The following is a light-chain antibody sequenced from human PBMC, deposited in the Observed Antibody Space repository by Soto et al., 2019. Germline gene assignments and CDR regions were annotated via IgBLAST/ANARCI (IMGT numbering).Light chain of an antibody. Sequence: EIVMTQSPATLSVSPGERATLSCGASQSVGSHLAWYQQRPGQAPRLLIYGASYRATGIPARFSGSGSGTDFTLTISRLEPEDFAVYYCQQYGSTPYTFGQGTILEIK. CDR3: QQYGSTPYT. V-gene: IGKV3-15*01. J-gene: IGKJ2*01. CDR1: QSVGSH. CDR2: GAS.